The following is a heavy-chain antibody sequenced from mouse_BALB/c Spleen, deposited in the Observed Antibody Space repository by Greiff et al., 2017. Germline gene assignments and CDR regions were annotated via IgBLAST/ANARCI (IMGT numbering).Heavy chain of an antibody. Sequence: QVQLQQPGAELVKPGASVKLSCKASGYTFTSYWMHWVKQRPGQGLEWIGEINPSNGRTNYNEKFKSKATLTVDKSSSTAYMQLSSLTSEDSAVYYCARSGWYWYFDVWRRDHGHRLL. CDR3: ARSGWYWYFDV. D-gene: IGHD3-1*01. V-gene: IGHV1S81*02. J-gene: IGHJ1*01. CDR1: GYTFTSYW. CDR2: INPSNGRT.